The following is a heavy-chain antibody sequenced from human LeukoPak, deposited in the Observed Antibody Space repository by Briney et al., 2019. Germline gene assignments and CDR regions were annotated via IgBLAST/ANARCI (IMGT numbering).Heavy chain of an antibody. J-gene: IGHJ4*02. V-gene: IGHV3-30-3*01. CDR2: ISYDGSNK. CDR1: GFTFSSYA. D-gene: IGHD6-19*01. Sequence: GGSLRLSCAASGFTFSSYAMHWVRQALGKGLEWVAVISYDGSNKYYADSVKGRFTISRDNSKNTLYLQMNSLRAEDTAVYYCARDSRYSSGWTTYDYWGQGTLVTVSS. CDR3: ARDSRYSSGWTTYDY.